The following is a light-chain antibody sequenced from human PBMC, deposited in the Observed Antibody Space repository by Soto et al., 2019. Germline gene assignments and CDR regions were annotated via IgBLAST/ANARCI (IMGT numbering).Light chain of an antibody. J-gene: IGLJ3*02. CDR2: GNS. Sequence: QAVLTQPPSVSGAPGQRVTISCTGSSSNIGAGYDVHWYQQLPGTAPKLLIYGNSNRLSGVPDRFSGSKSGTSASLAITGLQAEDEADYYCQSYDSSLSGPNWVFGGGTKLTVL. V-gene: IGLV1-40*01. CDR1: SSNIGAGYD. CDR3: QSYDSSLSGPNWV.